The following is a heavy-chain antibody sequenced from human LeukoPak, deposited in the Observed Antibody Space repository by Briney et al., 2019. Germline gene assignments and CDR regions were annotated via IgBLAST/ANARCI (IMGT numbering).Heavy chain of an antibody. J-gene: IGHJ6*03. CDR3: AARSVSLGGYYYYYMDV. CDR1: GFTVSNNY. Sequence: PGGSLRLSCAASGFTVSNNYMSWVRQAPGKGLEWVSVIFSTSDTYYADAVKGRFTISRDNSKNTLYLQMNSLRAEDTAVYYCAARSVSLGGYYYYYMDVWGNGTTVTISS. V-gene: IGHV3-53*01. D-gene: IGHD6-6*01. CDR2: IFSTSDT.